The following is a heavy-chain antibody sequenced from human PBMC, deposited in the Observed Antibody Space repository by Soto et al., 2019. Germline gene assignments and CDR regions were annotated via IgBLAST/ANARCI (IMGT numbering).Heavy chain of an antibody. D-gene: IGHD4-17*01. CDR1: GFTFSSYG. V-gene: IGHV3-33*01. J-gene: IGHJ4*02. CDR2: IWYDGSNK. CDR3: ARDGQNVYGDPTGEAYYFDY. Sequence: GGSLRLSCAASGFTFSSYGMHWVRQAPGKGLEWVAVIWYDGSNKYYADSVKGRFTISRDNSKNTLYLQMNSLRAEDTAVYYCARDGQNVYGDPTGEAYYFDYWGQGTLVTVSS.